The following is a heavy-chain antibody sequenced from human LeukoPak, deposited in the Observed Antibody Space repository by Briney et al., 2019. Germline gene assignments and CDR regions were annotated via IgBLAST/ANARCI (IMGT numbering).Heavy chain of an antibody. CDR2: IKQDGSEK. V-gene: IGHV3-7*03. CDR3: ARGDDSSGYYHEVSDY. J-gene: IGHJ4*02. CDR1: GFTFSSYW. D-gene: IGHD3-22*01. Sequence: PGGSLRLSCAASGFTFSSYWMSWVRQAPGKGLEWVANIKQDGSEKYYVDSVKGRFTISRDNAKNSLYLQMNSLRAEDTAVYYCARGDDSSGYYHEVSDYWGQGTLVTVSS.